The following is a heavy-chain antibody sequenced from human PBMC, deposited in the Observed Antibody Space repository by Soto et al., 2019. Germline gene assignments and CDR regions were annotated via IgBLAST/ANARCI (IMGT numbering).Heavy chain of an antibody. D-gene: IGHD2-15*01. V-gene: IGHV3-9*01. CDR3: ARGGPDGFCSGGRCYFDS. Sequence: EVHLVESGGGLVQPGRSLRLSCAASGFTFDDYAMYWVRRVPGKGLEWVSSISWNSNIVGYVDSVKGRFTISRDNAKTSLYLQMISLRPEDTTLYYCARGGPDGFCSGGRCYFDSWGQGTLVTVSS. J-gene: IGHJ4*02. CDR1: GFTFDDYA. CDR2: ISWNSNIV.